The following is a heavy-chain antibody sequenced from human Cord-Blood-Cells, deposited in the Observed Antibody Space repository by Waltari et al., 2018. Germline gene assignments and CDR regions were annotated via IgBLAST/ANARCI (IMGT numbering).Heavy chain of an antibody. V-gene: IGHV4-34*01. Sequence: QVQLQQWGAGLLKPSETLSLTCAVYGGSFSGYYWSWIRQPPGKGLEWIGEINHSGSTNYNPSLKSRVTISVDTSKTEFSLKLRSVTSAYTAVYYCSTAFPGIAATVTEYFQHWGQDTLVTVSS. CDR2: INHSGST. CDR3: STAFPGIAATVTEYFQH. CDR1: GGSFSGYY. D-gene: IGHD6-13*01. J-gene: IGHJ1*01.